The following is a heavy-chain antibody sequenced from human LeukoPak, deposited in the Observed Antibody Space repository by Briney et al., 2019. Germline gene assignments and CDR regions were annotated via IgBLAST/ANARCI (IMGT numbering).Heavy chain of an antibody. Sequence: GASVKVSCKASGYTFTSYGISWVRQAPGQGLEWMGWISAYNGNTNYAQKLQGRVTMTTDTSTSTAYMELRSLRSDDTAVYYCARDTHQYCSSTSCYVSWFDPWGQGTLVTVSS. CDR1: GYTFTSYG. D-gene: IGHD2-2*01. V-gene: IGHV1-18*01. CDR3: ARDTHQYCSSTSCYVSWFDP. J-gene: IGHJ5*02. CDR2: ISAYNGNT.